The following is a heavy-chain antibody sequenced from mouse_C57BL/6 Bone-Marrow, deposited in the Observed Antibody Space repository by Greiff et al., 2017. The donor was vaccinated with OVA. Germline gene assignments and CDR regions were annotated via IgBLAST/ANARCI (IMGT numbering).Heavy chain of an antibody. CDR2: INPSNGGT. J-gene: IGHJ1*03. D-gene: IGHD2-1*01. CDR1: GYTFTSYW. Sequence: VQLQQPGTELVKPGASVKLSCKASGYTFTSYWMHWVKQRPGHGLEWIGNINPSNGGTNYNEKFKSKATLTVDKSSSTAYMQLSSLTSEDSAVYYCANYYGNRYWYFDVWGTGTTVTVSS. V-gene: IGHV1-53*01. CDR3: ANYYGNRYWYFDV.